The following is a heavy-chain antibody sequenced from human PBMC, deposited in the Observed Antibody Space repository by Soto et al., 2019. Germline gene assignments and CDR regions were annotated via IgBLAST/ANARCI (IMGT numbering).Heavy chain of an antibody. Sequence: EVQLAESGGGMVQPGGSLRLSCVASGFTFSSYDMHWVRQAPGKGLEYVSSISSNGGTTYYGNSVKGRFTISRDNSKNTLYLQMGSLRAEDMDVYYCVRRVSGNYDYWGQGPLVTVSS. CDR2: ISSNGGTT. D-gene: IGHD1-7*01. CDR3: VRRVSGNYDY. J-gene: IGHJ4*02. V-gene: IGHV3-64*01. CDR1: GFTFSSYD.